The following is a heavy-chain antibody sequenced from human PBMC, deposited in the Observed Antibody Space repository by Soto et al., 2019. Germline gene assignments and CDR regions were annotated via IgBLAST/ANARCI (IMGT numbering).Heavy chain of an antibody. Sequence: QVQLQESGPGLVKPSQTLSLTCTVSGGSISSGDYYWSWIRQPPGKGLEWIGYIHYSGSTYYNPSLKSRVHISVDTSKNQFSRRLNSVTAADTAVYYCARDRCSGNRCYYYGMDIWGQGTTVTVSS. V-gene: IGHV4-30-4*01. J-gene: IGHJ6*02. CDR3: ARDRCSGNRCYYYGMDI. D-gene: IGHD2-15*01. CDR2: IHYSGST. CDR1: GGSISSGDYY.